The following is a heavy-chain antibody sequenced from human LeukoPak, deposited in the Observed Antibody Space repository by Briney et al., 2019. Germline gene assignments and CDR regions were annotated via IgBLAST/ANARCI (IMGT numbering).Heavy chain of an antibody. V-gene: IGHV3-21*01. J-gene: IGHJ4*02. CDR1: GFTFSSYS. D-gene: IGHD4-17*01. CDR2: ISSSSSYI. CDR3: ARDGLDSTVTTNPTPFDY. Sequence: GGSLRLSCAASGFTFSSYSMNWVRQAPGKGLEWVSSISSSSSYIYYADSVKGRFTISRDNAKNSLYLQMNSLRAEDTAVYYCARDGLDSTVTTNPTPFDYWGQGTLVTVSS.